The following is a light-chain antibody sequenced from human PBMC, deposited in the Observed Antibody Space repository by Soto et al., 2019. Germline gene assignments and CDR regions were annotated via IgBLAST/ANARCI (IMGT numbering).Light chain of an antibody. J-gene: IGKJ5*01. V-gene: IGKV3-20*01. CDR1: QSVSSSY. Sequence: EIVLTQSPGTLSLSPGERATLSCRASQSVSSSYLAWYQQKPGQAPRRLIFAASSRATGIPDRFSGSGSGTDFTLTISRLEPEDFAVYYCQQYGSSPLVTFGQGTRLEI. CDR3: QQYGSSPLVT. CDR2: AAS.